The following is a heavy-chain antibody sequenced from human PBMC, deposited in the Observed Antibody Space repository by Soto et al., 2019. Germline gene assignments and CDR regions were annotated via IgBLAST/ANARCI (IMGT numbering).Heavy chain of an antibody. D-gene: IGHD3-3*01. CDR2: FDPEDGET. CDR3: ATKGRFLEWLLSNTFDY. J-gene: IGHJ4*02. CDR1: GYTLTELS. V-gene: IGHV1-24*01. Sequence: ASVKVSCKVSGYTLTELSMHWVRQAPGKGLEWMGGFDPEDGETIYAQKFQGRVTMTEDTSTDTAYMELSSLRSEDTAVYYCATKGRFLEWLLSNTFDYWGQGTLGTVSS.